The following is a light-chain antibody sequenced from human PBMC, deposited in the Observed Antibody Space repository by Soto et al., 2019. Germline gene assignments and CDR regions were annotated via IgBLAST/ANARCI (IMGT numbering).Light chain of an antibody. CDR2: DAS. J-gene: IGKJ3*01. V-gene: IGKV3-11*01. Sequence: EFVLTQSPATLSLSPVERATLSCRASQSVSNYVAWYQQKPGQAPRLLIYDASNRATGIPARFSGSGSGTDFTLTISSLEPEDFAVYYCQQRSNWLFGPGTKVDNK. CDR1: QSVSNY. CDR3: QQRSNWL.